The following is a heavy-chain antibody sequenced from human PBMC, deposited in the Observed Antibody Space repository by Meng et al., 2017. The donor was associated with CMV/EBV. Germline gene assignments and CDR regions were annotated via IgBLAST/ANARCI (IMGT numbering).Heavy chain of an antibody. D-gene: IGHD3-3*01. Sequence: GESLKISCAASGFTFSSYSMNWVRQAPGKGLEWVSSISSSSSSIYYADSVKGRFTISRDNAKNSLYLQMNSLRAEDTAVYYCARDLGYDFWSGYYIPKVPHPFDYWGQGTLVTVSS. CDR2: ISSSSSSI. V-gene: IGHV3-21*01. CDR1: GFTFSSYS. J-gene: IGHJ4*02. CDR3: ARDLGYDFWSGYYIPKVPHPFDY.